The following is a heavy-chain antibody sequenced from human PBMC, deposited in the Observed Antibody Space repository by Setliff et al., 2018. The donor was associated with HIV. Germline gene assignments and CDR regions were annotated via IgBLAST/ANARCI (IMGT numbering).Heavy chain of an antibody. CDR3: ARDDSNGNTDAFDI. V-gene: IGHV3-7*04. CDR1: GFTFSSYW. CDR2: IKQDGSKA. Sequence: PGGSLRLSCAASGFTFSSYWMSWVRQAQGKGLEWVADIKQDGSKAYYMDSVKGRFTISRDNPKNSLYLQMTSLRAEDTAVYYCARDDSNGNTDAFDIWGQGTTVTVSS. J-gene: IGHJ3*02. D-gene: IGHD5-18*01.